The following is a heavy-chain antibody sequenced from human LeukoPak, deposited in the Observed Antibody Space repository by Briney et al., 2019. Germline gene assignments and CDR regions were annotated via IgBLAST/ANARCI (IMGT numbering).Heavy chain of an antibody. CDR3: TRDLSGTYYGRFDY. CDR2: INTDGSST. Sequence: GGSLRLPCAASGFTFSSYWMHWVRQAPGKGLLWVSRINTDGSSTNFADSVRGRFTISRDNAKNTLYLQMNSLRAEDTAVYYCTRDLSGTYYGRFDYWGQGTLVTVSS. CDR1: GFTFSSYW. D-gene: IGHD1-26*01. J-gene: IGHJ4*02. V-gene: IGHV3-74*01.